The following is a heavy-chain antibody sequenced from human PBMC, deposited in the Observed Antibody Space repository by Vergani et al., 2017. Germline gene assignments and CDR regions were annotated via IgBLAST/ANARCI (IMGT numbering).Heavy chain of an antibody. CDR2: INPNSGGT. Sequence: QVQLVQSGAEVKKPGASVKVSCKASGYTFTGYYMHWVRQAPGQGLEWMGWINPNSGGTNYAQKFQGRVTMTRDTSTSTVYMELSSLRSEDTAVYYCARDLLDSSSWATWYYYYMDVWGKGP. J-gene: IGHJ6*03. CDR1: GYTFTGYY. V-gene: IGHV1-2*02. CDR3: ARDLLDSSSWATWYYYYMDV. D-gene: IGHD6-13*01.